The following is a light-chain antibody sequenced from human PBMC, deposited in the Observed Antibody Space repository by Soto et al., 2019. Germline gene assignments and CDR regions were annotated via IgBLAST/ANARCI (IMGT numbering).Light chain of an antibody. J-gene: IGLJ3*02. CDR1: TSNIGNNY. CDR2: DNS. V-gene: IGLV1-51*01. Sequence: QSVLTQPPSVSAAPVQKVTISCSGNTSNIGNNYVSWYQILPGTTPKLVIFDNSQRPSGIPDRFSGSKSGTSATLGVAGLQTGDEADYYCGTWDSILSSVVFGGGTKLTVL. CDR3: GTWDSILSSVV.